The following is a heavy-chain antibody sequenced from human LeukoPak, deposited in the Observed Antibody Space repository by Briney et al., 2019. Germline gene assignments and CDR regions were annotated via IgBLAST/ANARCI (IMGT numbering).Heavy chain of an antibody. D-gene: IGHD3-22*01. CDR3: AVYYDSSGYYLHY. CDR2: ISAYNGNT. Sequence: ASVKVSCKASGYTFTSYGISWVRQAPGQGLEWMGWISAYNGNTNYAQKLQGRVTMTTDTSTSTAYMELSSLRSEDTAVYYCAVYYDSSGYYLHYWGQGTLVPVSS. CDR1: GYTFTSYG. V-gene: IGHV1-18*01. J-gene: IGHJ4*02.